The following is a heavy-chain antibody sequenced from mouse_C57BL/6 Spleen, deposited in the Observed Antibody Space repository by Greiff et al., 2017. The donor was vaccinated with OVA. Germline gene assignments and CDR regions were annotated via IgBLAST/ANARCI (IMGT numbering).Heavy chain of an antibody. D-gene: IGHD1-1*01. CDR3: ARPYYYGSSPYYFDY. J-gene: IGHJ2*01. CDR2: ISDGGSYT. CDR1: GFTFSSYA. Sequence: EVKVVESGGGLVKPGGSLKLSCAASGFTFSSYAMSWVRQTPEKRLEWVATISDGGSYTYYPDNVKGRFTISRDNAKNNLYLQMSHLKSEDTAMYYCARPYYYGSSPYYFDYWGQGTTLTVSS. V-gene: IGHV5-4*03.